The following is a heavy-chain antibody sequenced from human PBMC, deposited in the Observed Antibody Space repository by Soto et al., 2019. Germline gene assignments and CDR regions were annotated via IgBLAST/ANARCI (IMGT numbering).Heavy chain of an antibody. J-gene: IGHJ3*02. V-gene: IGHV3-30*18. CDR3: AKGGVGSTSNAFDI. CDR1: GFTFRSYG. CDR2: ISYDGSNK. D-gene: IGHD1-26*01. Sequence: QVQLVESGGGVVQPGRSLRLSCAASGFTFRSYGMHWVRQAPAKGLEWVAVISYDGSNKYYADSVKGRFTISRDNSKNTLYLQMNSQRAEDTAVYYCAKGGVGSTSNAFDIWGQGTMVTVSS.